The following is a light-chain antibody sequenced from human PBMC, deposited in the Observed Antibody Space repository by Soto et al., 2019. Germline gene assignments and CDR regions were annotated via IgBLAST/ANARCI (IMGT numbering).Light chain of an antibody. V-gene: IGKV3-20*01. Sequence: EIVLMQSPDTLSLSPGERATLSCRASQSVRSERLAWYQQKRGQAPTLLIFDASSRASGTPERFSGSGSGTDFTLTISRLEPEDFAVYYCQEYDGAPPITFGLGTRLEIK. J-gene: IGKJ5*01. CDR3: QEYDGAPPIT. CDR2: DAS. CDR1: QSVRSER.